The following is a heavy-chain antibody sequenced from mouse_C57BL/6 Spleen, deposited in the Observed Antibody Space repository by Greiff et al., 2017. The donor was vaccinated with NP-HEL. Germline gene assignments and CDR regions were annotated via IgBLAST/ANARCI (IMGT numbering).Heavy chain of an antibody. J-gene: IGHJ2*01. CDR1: GFTFSSYA. V-gene: IGHV5-4*01. D-gene: IGHD4-1*01. CDR3: ARDTGTYYFDY. CDR2: ISDGGSYT. Sequence: DVKLVESGGGLVKPGGSLKLSCAASGFTFSSYAMSWVRQTPGKRLEWVATISDGGSYTYYPDNVKGRFTISRDNAKNNLYLQMSHLKSEDTAMYYCARDTGTYYFDYWGQGTTLTVSA.